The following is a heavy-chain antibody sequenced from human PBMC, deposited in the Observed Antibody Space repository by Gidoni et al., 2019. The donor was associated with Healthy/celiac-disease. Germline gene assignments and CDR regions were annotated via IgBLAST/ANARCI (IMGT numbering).Heavy chain of an antibody. CDR2: IYYSGRT. J-gene: IGHJ4*02. V-gene: IGHV4-39*01. D-gene: IGHD6-19*01. CDR1: GGSLSSSSCF. Sequence: QLQLQESGPGLVKPSATSSLTCTVSGGSLSSSSCFWGWLRQPPGKGLEWIGSIYYSGRTCYNPSLKSRVTISVDTSKNQFSLKLSAVTAADTAVYYCASEVAAEAGPFDYWGQGTLVTVSS. CDR3: ASEVAAEAGPFDY.